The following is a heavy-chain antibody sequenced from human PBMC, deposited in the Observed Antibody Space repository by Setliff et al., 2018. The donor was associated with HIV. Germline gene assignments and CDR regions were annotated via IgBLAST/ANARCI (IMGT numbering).Heavy chain of an antibody. D-gene: IGHD3-10*01. Sequence: SETLSLTCTVSGGSISSGSYYWSWIRQPAGKGLEWIGHIYTSGSTNYNPSLKSRVTISVDTSKNQFSLKLSSVTAADTAVYYCARDQGHGSGRSYYYYYMDVWGKGTTVTV. V-gene: IGHV4-61*09. J-gene: IGHJ6*03. CDR3: ARDQGHGSGRSYYYYYMDV. CDR1: GGSISSGSYY. CDR2: IYTSGST.